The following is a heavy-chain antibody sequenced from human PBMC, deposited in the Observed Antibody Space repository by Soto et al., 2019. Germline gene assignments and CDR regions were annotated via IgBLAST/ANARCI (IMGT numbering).Heavy chain of an antibody. Sequence: GSLRLSCAASGFTFSSYWMSWVRQAPGKGLEWVANIKQDGSEKYYVDSVKGRFTISRDNAKNSLYLQMNSLRAEDTAVYYCARDPDLSSIAARRFDYWGQGTLVTVSS. D-gene: IGHD6-6*01. J-gene: IGHJ4*02. V-gene: IGHV3-7*01. CDR3: ARDPDLSSIAARRFDY. CDR1: GFTFSSYW. CDR2: IKQDGSEK.